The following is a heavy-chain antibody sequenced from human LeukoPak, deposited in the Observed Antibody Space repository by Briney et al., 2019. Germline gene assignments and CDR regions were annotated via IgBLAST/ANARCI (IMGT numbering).Heavy chain of an antibody. CDR1: GGSISSYY. V-gene: IGHV4-59*01. CDR2: IYSSGST. J-gene: IGHJ4*02. D-gene: IGHD1-26*01. CDR3: ARLALQEVGATQTYYLDY. Sequence: SETLSLTCTVSGGSISSYYWSWIRQPPGKGLKWIGNIYSSGSTNYNPSLKSRVTISVDTSKIQFTLKLSSVTAADTAVYYCARLALQEVGATQTYYLDYWGQGTLVTVSS.